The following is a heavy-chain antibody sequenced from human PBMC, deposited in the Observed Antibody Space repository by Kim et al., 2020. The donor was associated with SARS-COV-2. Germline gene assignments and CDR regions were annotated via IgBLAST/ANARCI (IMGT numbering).Heavy chain of an antibody. D-gene: IGHD1-1*01. V-gene: IGHV1-69*13. CDR2: IIPIFGAT. CDR1: GGTFSSYA. J-gene: IGHJ6*01. Sequence: SVKVSCKASGGTFSSYAISWVRQAPGQGLEWMGGIIPIFGATKHAQKFQGRVTITADESTSTAYMELSSLRSEDTAVYYCARKGTGTKYYYYYYGMDVW. CDR3: ARKGTGTKYYYYYYGMDV.